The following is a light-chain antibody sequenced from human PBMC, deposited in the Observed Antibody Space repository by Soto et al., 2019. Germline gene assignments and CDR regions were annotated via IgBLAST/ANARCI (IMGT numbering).Light chain of an antibody. J-gene: IGLJ1*01. CDR3: SSYTSSRTLV. CDR1: SSDVGGYNY. V-gene: IGLV2-14*01. CDR2: EVS. Sequence: QSVLTQPASVSGSPGQSITISCTGTSSDVGGYNYVSWYQQHPGKAPKLMIYEVSNRPSGVSNRFSGSKSGNTASLTISGLQAEDEAAYYCSSYTSSRTLVFGPGTKVTVL.